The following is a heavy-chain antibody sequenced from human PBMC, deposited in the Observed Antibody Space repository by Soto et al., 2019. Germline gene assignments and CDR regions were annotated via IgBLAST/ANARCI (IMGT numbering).Heavy chain of an antibody. CDR3: TTGRDYDFWSGSIDYFDY. D-gene: IGHD3-3*01. CDR2: IKSKTDGGTT. CDR1: GFTFSNAW. J-gene: IGHJ4*02. V-gene: IGHV3-15*01. Sequence: PGGALRLSCAASGFTFSNAWMSWVRQAPGKGLEWVGRIKSKTDGGTTDYAAPVKGRFTISRDDSKNTLYLQMNSLKTEDTAVYYCTTGRDYDFWSGSIDYFDYWGQGTLVTFSS.